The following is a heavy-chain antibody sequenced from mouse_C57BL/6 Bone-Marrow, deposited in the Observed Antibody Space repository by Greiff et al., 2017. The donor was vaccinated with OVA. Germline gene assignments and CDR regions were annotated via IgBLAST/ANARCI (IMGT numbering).Heavy chain of an antibody. V-gene: IGHV1-18*01. CDR2: INPNNGGT. J-gene: IGHJ3*01. D-gene: IGHD1-1*01. CDR1: GYTFTDYN. CDR3: ARRYYGSSWFAY. Sequence: EVHLQESGPELVKPGASVKIPCKPSGYTFTDYNMDWVKQSHGKSLEWIGDINPNNGGTIYNQKFKGKATLTVDKSSSTAYMELRSLTSEDTAVYYCARRYYGSSWFAYWGQGTLVTVSA.